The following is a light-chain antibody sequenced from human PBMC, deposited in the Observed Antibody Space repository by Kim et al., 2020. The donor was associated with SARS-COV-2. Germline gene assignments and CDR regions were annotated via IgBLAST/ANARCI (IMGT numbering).Light chain of an antibody. CDR2: DVT. CDR3: SSYTTANSRV. V-gene: IGLV2-14*04. Sequence: GQSITISCIGTNSDIVAFAYVSWFQQHPGKAPKLLIYDVTERPSGISNRFSGSTSGNTASLTISGLQIEDEADYYCSSYTTANSRVFGAGTKVTVL. J-gene: IGLJ1*01. CDR1: NSDIVAFAY.